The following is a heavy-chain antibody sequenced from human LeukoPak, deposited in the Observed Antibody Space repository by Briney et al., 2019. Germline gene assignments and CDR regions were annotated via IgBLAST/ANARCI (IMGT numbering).Heavy chain of an antibody. CDR3: ARGYYDFWSGYYIRHNNWFDP. CDR1: GGTFSSYA. Sequence: SVKVSCKASGGTFSSYAISWVRQAPGQGLEWMGGIIPIFGTANYAQKFQGRVTVTADESTSTAYMELSSLRSEDTAVYYCARGYYDFWSGYYIRHNNWFDPWGQGTLVTVSS. V-gene: IGHV1-69*13. CDR2: IIPIFGTA. J-gene: IGHJ5*02. D-gene: IGHD3-3*01.